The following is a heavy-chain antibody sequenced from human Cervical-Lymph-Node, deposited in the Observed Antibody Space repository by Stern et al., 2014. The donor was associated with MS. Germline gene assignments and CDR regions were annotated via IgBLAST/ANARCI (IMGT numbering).Heavy chain of an antibody. CDR1: GASISSRSNY. V-gene: IGHV4-39*01. CDR3: ARLGDKNFWYFDL. J-gene: IGHJ2*01. Sequence: QVQLQESGPGLVKTSETLSLKCTVSGASISSRSNYWGWIRQPPGKGLEWIGSLYYSGRTYYNPSLKSRVTISVDTSKTQFSLKLSSATAADTAVYYCARLGDKNFWYFDLWGRGTLVTVSS. D-gene: IGHD1-7*01. CDR2: LYYSGRT.